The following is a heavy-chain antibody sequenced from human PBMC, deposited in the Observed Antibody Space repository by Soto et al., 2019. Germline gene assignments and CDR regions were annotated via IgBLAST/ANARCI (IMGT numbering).Heavy chain of an antibody. J-gene: IGHJ6*02. D-gene: IGHD3-10*01. CDR1: GFTFSSYA. CDR2: ISGSGGST. Sequence: PGGSLRLSCAASGFTFSSYAMSWVRQAPGKGLEWVSAISGSGGSTYYADSVKGRFTISRDNSKNTLYLQMNSLRAEDTAVYYCAKAKGSGSYYTPLYYYDGMDVWGQGTTVTVSS. CDR3: AKAKGSGSYYTPLYYYDGMDV. V-gene: IGHV3-23*01.